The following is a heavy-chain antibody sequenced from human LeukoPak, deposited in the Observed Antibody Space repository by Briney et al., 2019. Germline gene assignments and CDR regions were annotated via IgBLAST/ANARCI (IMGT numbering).Heavy chain of an antibody. CDR3: ARRYAGTPLR. V-gene: IGHV4-39*07. J-gene: IGHJ4*02. Sequence: SETLSLTCTVSGGSISSSSYYWGWIRQPPGKGLEWIGSIYYSGSTYYNPSLKSRVTISVDTSKNQFSLKLSSVTAADTAVYYCARRYAGTPLRWGQGTLVTVSS. CDR2: IYYSGST. CDR1: GGSISSSSYY. D-gene: IGHD6-13*01.